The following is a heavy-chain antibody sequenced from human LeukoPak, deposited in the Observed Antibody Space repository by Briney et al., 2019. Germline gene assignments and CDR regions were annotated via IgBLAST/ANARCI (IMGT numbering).Heavy chain of an antibody. Sequence: ESLKISCKGSGYSFTSYWIGWVRQMPGKGLEWMGIIYPGDSDTRYSPSFQGQVTISADKSISTAYLQWSSLKASDTAMYYCARSYYYGSGSYAGAFDIWGQGTMVTVSS. CDR2: IYPGDSDT. D-gene: IGHD3-10*01. CDR3: ARSYYYGSGSYAGAFDI. V-gene: IGHV5-51*01. CDR1: GYSFTSYW. J-gene: IGHJ3*02.